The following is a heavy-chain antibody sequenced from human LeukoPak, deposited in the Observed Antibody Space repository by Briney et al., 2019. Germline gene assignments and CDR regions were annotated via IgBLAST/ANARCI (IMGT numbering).Heavy chain of an antibody. Sequence: GGSLRLSCAASGFTFSTYGMHWVRQAPGKGLEWVAMISNDGNIEKYAESVKGRLTISRDNSKNTLYLQMNSLRAEDTAMYYCAKDRYCSDGSCSGGFGYWGQGTLVTVSS. CDR2: ISNDGNIE. J-gene: IGHJ4*02. CDR3: AKDRYCSDGSCSGGFGY. D-gene: IGHD2-15*01. V-gene: IGHV3-30*18. CDR1: GFTFSTYG.